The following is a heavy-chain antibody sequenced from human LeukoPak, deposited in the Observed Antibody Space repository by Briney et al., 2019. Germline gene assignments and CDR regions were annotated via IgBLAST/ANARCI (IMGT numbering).Heavy chain of an antibody. CDR2: IYNSGNT. J-gene: IGHJ3*02. CDR3: ARHTTGTTSDI. CDR1: GGSISSYH. D-gene: IGHD1-1*01. V-gene: IGHV4-59*08. Sequence: SETLSLTCTVSGGSISSYHWSCIRQPPGEGLEWIGCIYNSGNTYYNTSLQSRVTISADTSNNQCSLRLSSVTAADTAVYYCARHTTGTTSDIWGQGTMVTVSS.